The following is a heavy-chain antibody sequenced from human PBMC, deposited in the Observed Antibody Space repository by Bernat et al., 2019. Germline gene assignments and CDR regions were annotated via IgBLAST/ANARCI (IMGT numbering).Heavy chain of an antibody. V-gene: IGHV1-69*01. CDR3: ARVPRGCSGGSCYSSPDYYGMDV. CDR2: IIPIFGTA. J-gene: IGHJ6*02. CDR1: GGTFSSYA. Sequence: QVQLVQSGAEVKKPGSSVKVSCKASGGTFSSYAISWVRQAPGQGLEWMGGIIPIFGTANYAQKFTGRVANTADESTSKAYMELSSLRSEDTAVYYCARVPRGCSGGSCYSSPDYYGMDVWGQGTTVTVSS. D-gene: IGHD2-15*01.